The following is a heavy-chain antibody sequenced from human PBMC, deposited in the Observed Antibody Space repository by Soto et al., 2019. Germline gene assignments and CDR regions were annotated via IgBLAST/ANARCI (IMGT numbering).Heavy chain of an antibody. Sequence: QVQLVESGGGVVQPGRSLRLSCAASGFTFSSYAMHWVRQAPGKGLEWVAVISYDGSNKYYADSVKGRFTISRDNSKNTLYLQMNSLRAEDTAVYYCAKSQYSGSYGGYYYYYGMDVWGQGTTVTVSS. CDR2: ISYDGSNK. D-gene: IGHD1-26*01. CDR3: AKSQYSGSYGGYYYYYGMDV. CDR1: GFTFSSYA. V-gene: IGHV3-30*18. J-gene: IGHJ6*02.